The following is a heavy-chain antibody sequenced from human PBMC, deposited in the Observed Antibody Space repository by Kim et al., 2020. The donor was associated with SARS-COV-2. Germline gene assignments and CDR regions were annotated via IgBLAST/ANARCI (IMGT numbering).Heavy chain of an antibody. CDR1: GYTFTGYY. CDR3: ARDRGGFWSGYYYYYYMDV. J-gene: IGHJ6*03. V-gene: IGHV1-2*02. CDR2: INPNSGGT. Sequence: ASVKVSCKASGYTFTGYYMHWVRQAPGQGLEWMGWINPNSGGTNYAQKFQGRVTMTRDTSISTAYMELSRLRSDDTAVYYCARDRGGFWSGYYYYYYMDVWGKGTTVTVSS. D-gene: IGHD3-3*01.